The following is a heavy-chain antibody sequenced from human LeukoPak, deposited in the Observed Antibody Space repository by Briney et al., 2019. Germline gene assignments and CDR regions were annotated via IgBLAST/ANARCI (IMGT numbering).Heavy chain of an antibody. J-gene: IGHJ4*02. V-gene: IGHV3-23*01. D-gene: IGHD2-15*01. Sequence: PGGSLRLSCAASGLTFSSYAVSWVRQAPGKGLEWVSAISGAGDNAFYADSVKGRFTISRDNSKNTLYLQMNSLLAEDTAVYYCAKDFRGSGYFFDYWGQGTLVTVSS. CDR3: AKDFRGSGYFFDY. CDR2: ISGAGDNA. CDR1: GLTFSSYA.